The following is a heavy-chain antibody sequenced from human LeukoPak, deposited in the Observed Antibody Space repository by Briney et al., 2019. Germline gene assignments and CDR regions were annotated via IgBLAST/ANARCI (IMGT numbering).Heavy chain of an antibody. J-gene: IGHJ4*02. V-gene: IGHV4-59*02. CDR3: ARIMNGDYFDY. CDR1: GGSVSTYY. Sequence: SETLSLTCSVSGGSVSTYYWSWIRQPPGKGLEYLGYMSYTGSTNCNPSVKSQLTISIDASRNQVSLNLTSVTAADTAVYYCARIMNGDYFDYWGQGTLVTVSS. CDR2: MSYTGST. D-gene: IGHD3-16*01.